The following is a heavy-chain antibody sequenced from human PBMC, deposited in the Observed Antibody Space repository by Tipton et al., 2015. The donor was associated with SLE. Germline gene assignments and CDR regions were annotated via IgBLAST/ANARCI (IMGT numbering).Heavy chain of an antibody. CDR1: GGSFSGYY. Sequence: TLSLTCAVYGGSFSGYYWSWIRQPPGKGLEWIGEINHSGSTNYNPSLKSRVTISVDTSKNQFSLKLSSVTAADTAVYYCASQLYDYIWGSYRDYWGRGTLVTVSS. J-gene: IGHJ4*02. CDR3: ASQLYDYIWGSYRDY. CDR2: INHSGST. V-gene: IGHV4-34*01. D-gene: IGHD3-16*02.